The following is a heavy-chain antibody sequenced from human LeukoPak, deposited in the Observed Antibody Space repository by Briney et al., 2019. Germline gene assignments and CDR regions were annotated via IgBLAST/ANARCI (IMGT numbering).Heavy chain of an antibody. V-gene: IGHV5-10-1*01. CDR2: IDPRDSYT. Sequence: GDSLKISCEGSGYSFTNYWISWVRQMPGKGLEWMGRIDPRDSYTKYSPSFEGHVTISVDKSISTAFLQWNSLKASDSAMYYCATGASKVTTDFANYWGQGTQVAV. CDR1: GYSFTNYW. CDR3: ATGASKVTTDFANY. D-gene: IGHD4-17*01. J-gene: IGHJ4*02.